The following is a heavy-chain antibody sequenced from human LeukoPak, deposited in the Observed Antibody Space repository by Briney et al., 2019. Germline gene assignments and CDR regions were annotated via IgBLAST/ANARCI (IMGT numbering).Heavy chain of an antibody. Sequence: SQTLSLTCAISGDRVSSNSAAWNWIRQSPSRGLEWLGRTYYRSKWYNDYAVSVKSRITINPDTSKNQFSLKLSSVTAADTAVYYCARAGYDFWSGDYYYYYMDVWGKGTTVTVSS. CDR2: TYYRSKWYN. J-gene: IGHJ6*03. V-gene: IGHV6-1*01. D-gene: IGHD3-3*01. CDR3: ARAGYDFWSGDYYYYYMDV. CDR1: GDRVSSNSAA.